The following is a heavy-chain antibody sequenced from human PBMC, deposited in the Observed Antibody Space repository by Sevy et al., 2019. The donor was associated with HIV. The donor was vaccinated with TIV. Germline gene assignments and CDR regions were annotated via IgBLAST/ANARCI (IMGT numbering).Heavy chain of an antibody. J-gene: IGHJ4*02. CDR1: GGTFGSYA. D-gene: IGHD2-2*01. V-gene: IGHV1-69*13. CDR3: AMGIVVVPAARVYFDY. CDR2: TIPIFGTA. Sequence: ASVKVSCKASGGTFGSYAISWVRQAPGQGLEWMGGTIPIFGTANYAQKFQGRVTITADESTSTAYMELSSLRSEDTAVYYCAMGIVVVPAARVYFDYWGQGTLVTVSS.